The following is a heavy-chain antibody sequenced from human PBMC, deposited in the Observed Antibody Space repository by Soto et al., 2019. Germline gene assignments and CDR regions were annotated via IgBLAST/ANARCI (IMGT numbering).Heavy chain of an antibody. J-gene: IGHJ4*02. CDR1: GLSVVGSY. V-gene: IGHV3-53*01. D-gene: IGHD3-22*01. CDR2: VYPDDNT. CDR3: ARLPGAFYYDNGDYDFLDY. Sequence: GGSLRLSCAASGLSVVGSYMNWFRQSEQKGLEWISVVYPDDNTYYAESVRGRFTISRDRSKNTVSLQTNSLRAEDTAVYYCARLPGAFYYDNGDYDFLDYWGQGTLVTVSS.